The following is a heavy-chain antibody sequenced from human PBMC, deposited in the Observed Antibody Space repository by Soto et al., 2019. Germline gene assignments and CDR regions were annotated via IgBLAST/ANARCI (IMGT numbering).Heavy chain of an antibody. J-gene: IGHJ2*01. D-gene: IGHD2-2*01. CDR3: ARTYIVVVPAATPGDWYFDL. CDR2: IYYSGST. Sequence: SETLSLTCTVSGGSISSYYWSWIRQPPGKGLEWIGYIYYSGSTNYNPSLKSRVTISVDTSKNQFSLKLSSVTAADTAVYYCARTYIVVVPAATPGDWYFDLWGRGTLVTVSS. CDR1: GGSISSYY. V-gene: IGHV4-59*08.